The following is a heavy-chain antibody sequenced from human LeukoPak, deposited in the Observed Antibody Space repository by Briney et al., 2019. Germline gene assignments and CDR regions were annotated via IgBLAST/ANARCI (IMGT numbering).Heavy chain of an antibody. CDR2: IYYSGST. CDR3: ARARYCSSTSCYPTPYYFDY. D-gene: IGHD2-2*01. J-gene: IGHJ4*02. V-gene: IGHV4-59*01. CDR1: GGSISSYY. Sequence: SETLSLTCTVSGGSISSYYWSWIRQPPGKGLEWIGYIYYSGSTNYNPSLKSRVTISVDTSKNQFSLKLSSVTAADTAVYYCARARYCSSTSCYPTPYYFDYCGQGTLVTVSS.